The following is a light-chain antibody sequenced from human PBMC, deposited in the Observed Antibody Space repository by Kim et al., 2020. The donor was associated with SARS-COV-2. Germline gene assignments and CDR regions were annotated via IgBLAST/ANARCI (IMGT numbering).Light chain of an antibody. V-gene: IGKV1-5*03. CDR2: QAS. CDR1: QSIDTW. Sequence: DIQMTQSPSTLSASVGDRVTITCRASQSIDTWLAWFQQRPGKAPKLLIYQASTLESGVPSRFSGSGSGTEFTLTISSLQPDDFATYFCQHDNTYSGTFGQGTKVDIK. J-gene: IGKJ1*01. CDR3: QHDNTYSGT.